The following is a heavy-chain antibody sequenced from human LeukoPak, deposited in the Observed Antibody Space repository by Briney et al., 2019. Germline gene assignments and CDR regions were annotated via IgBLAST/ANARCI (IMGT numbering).Heavy chain of an antibody. CDR2: ISYSGST. CDR3: ARGFDGPNAFDI. CDR1: GGSFTPYY. J-gene: IGHJ3*02. Sequence: SETLSLPCTVSGGSFTPYYWSWIRQPPRKGLEWVGHISYSGSTNYNPSLKSRVTISIDTSKNHFSLKLSSMTAADTAVYYCARGFDGPNAFDIWGQGTMVTVSS. V-gene: IGHV4-59*01. D-gene: IGHD3-9*01.